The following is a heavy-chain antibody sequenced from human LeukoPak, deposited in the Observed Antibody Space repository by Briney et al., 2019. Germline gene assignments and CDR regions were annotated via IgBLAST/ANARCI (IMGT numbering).Heavy chain of an antibody. CDR1: GYTFTSYA. CDR3: ARGNRDGYNYYYYYYMDV. V-gene: IGHV1-69*05. D-gene: IGHD5-24*01. J-gene: IGHJ6*03. CDR2: IIPIFGTA. Sequence: GASVKVSCKASGYTFTSYAISWVRQAPGQGLEWMGRIIPIFGTANYAQKFQGRVTITTDESTSTAYMELSSLRSEDTAVYYCARGNRDGYNYYYYYYMDVWGKGTTVTVSS.